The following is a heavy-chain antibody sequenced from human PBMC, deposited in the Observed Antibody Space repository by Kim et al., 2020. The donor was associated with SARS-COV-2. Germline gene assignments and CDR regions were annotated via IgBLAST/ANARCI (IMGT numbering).Heavy chain of an antibody. J-gene: IGHJ5*02. Sequence: STSLKTRLTISKDTSKNQVVLTMTNMDPVDTATYYCARTLIAAAGRGFDPWGQGTLVTVSS. D-gene: IGHD6-13*01. CDR3: ARTLIAAAGRGFDP. V-gene: IGHV2-70*01.